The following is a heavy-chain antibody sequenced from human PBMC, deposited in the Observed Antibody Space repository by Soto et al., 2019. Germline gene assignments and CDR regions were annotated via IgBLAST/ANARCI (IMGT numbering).Heavy chain of an antibody. D-gene: IGHD3-22*01. CDR3: AREAIIVIAAREYYFDY. Sequence: EVQLVESGGDLVQRGGSLRLSCAASGFDVSNTDMSWVRQAPGKGLEWVSVIYSGGYTNYADSVKGRFIVSRDSPKNTLYLQMDSLRAEDTAVYYCAREAIIVIAAREYYFDYWGEGTLVTVSS. V-gene: IGHV3-66*01. CDR1: GFDVSNTD. CDR2: IYSGGYT. J-gene: IGHJ4*02.